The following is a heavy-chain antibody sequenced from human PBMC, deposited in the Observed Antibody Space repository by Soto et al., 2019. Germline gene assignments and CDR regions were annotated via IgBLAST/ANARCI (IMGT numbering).Heavy chain of an antibody. CDR2: TYYRSRWYN. Sequence: PSQTLSLTCVISGDSVSSNSAAWNWIRQSPSGGLEWLGRTYYRSRWYNDYAVSVRSRITVNADTSKNQFSLHLNSVTPEDTAVYYCARDSSYSSGWYSSENGMDVWGQGTTVTVSS. V-gene: IGHV6-1*01. D-gene: IGHD6-19*01. CDR1: GDSVSSNSAA. CDR3: ARDSSYSSGWYSSENGMDV. J-gene: IGHJ6*02.